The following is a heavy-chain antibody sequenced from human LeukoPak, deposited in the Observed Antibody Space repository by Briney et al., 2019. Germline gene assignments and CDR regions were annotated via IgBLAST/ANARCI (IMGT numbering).Heavy chain of an antibody. V-gene: IGHV3-30*18. D-gene: IGHD6-13*01. CDR2: ISYDGSNK. Sequence: PGGSLRLSCAASGFTFSSYGMHWVRQAPGKGLEWVAVISYDGSNKYYADSVKGRFTISRDNSKNTLYLQMNSLRAEDTALYYCAKDWGLIAASFDYWGQGTLVTVSS. J-gene: IGHJ4*02. CDR1: GFTFSSYG. CDR3: AKDWGLIAASFDY.